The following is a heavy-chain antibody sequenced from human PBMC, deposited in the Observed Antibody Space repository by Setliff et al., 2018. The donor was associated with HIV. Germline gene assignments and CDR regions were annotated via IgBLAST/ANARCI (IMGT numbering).Heavy chain of an antibody. V-gene: IGHV3-21*01. CDR1: GFNFSSHT. Sequence: GGSLRLSCAASGFNFSSHTMNWIRQAPGKGLEWVSSISSTGTYIYYADSMKGRFIISRDNSKNTLYLQMNSLRAEDTAVYYCMTDPTVNTNSWFDPWGQGTLVTVSS. D-gene: IGHD5-18*01. CDR2: ISSTGTYI. CDR3: MTDPTVNTNSWFDP. J-gene: IGHJ5*02.